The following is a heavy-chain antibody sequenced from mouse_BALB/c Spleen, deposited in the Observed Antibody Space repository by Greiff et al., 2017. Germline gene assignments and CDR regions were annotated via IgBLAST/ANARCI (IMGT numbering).Heavy chain of an antibody. D-gene: IGHD1-1*01. Sequence: EVKLQESGPDLVKPSQSLSLTCTVTGYSITSGYSWHWIRQLPGNKREWMGYIHYSGSTNYNPSLKSRISITRDTSKNQFFLQLNSVTTEDTATYYCGRSYGRSYDWFAYWGQGTLVTVSA. CDR3: GRSYGRSYDWFAY. CDR1: GYSITSGYS. V-gene: IGHV3-1*02. J-gene: IGHJ3*01. CDR2: IHYSGST.